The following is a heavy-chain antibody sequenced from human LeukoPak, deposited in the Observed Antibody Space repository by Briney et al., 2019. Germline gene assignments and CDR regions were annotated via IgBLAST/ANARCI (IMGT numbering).Heavy chain of an antibody. CDR3: VRYYYDSGSYSYFDH. J-gene: IGHJ4*02. CDR1: GGSISSYY. Sequence: PSETLSLTCTVSGGSISSYYWSWIRQPPGKGLEWIGYIYYSGSTNYNPSLKSRVTISVDTSKSQFSLRLSSVTAADAAVYYCVRYYYDSGSYSYFDHWGQGTLVSVSS. CDR2: IYYSGST. D-gene: IGHD3-10*01. V-gene: IGHV4-59*01.